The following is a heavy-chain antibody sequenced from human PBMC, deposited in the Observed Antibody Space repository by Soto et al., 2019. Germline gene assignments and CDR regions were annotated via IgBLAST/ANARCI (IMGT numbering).Heavy chain of an antibody. CDR1: GFTFSSYA. V-gene: IGHV3-23*01. D-gene: IGHD5-12*01. CDR3: AKYLIRGGYAPPYYYGMDV. Sequence: GGSLRLSCAASGFTFSSYAMSWVRQAPGKGLEWVSAISGSGGSTYYADSVKGRFTISRDNSKNTLYLQMNSLRAEDTAVYYCAKYLIRGGYAPPYYYGMDVWGQGTTVTVSS. J-gene: IGHJ6*02. CDR2: ISGSGGST.